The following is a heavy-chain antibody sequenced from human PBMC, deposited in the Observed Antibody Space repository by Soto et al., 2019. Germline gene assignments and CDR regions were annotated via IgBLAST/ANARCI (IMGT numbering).Heavy chain of an antibody. CDR2: IYYSGST. Sequence: SETLSLTCTVSGGSISSGDYYWSWIRQPPGKGLEWIGYIYYSGSTYYSPSLKSRVTISVDTSKNQFSLKLSSVTAADTAVYYCARAHYGDYGYGMDVWGQGTTVTVSS. V-gene: IGHV4-30-4*01. CDR3: ARAHYGDYGYGMDV. D-gene: IGHD4-17*01. CDR1: GGSISSGDYY. J-gene: IGHJ6*02.